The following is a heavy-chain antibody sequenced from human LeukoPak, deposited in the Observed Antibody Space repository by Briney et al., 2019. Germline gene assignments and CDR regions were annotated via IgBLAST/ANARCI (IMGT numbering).Heavy chain of an antibody. Sequence: GSSVKVSCKASGGTFSRYAISWGRQAPGQGLEWMGRIIPIFGIANYAQKFQGRVTITADKSTSTAYMELSSLRSEDTAVYYCARDEAVGGYWGQGTLVTVSS. V-gene: IGHV1-69*04. J-gene: IGHJ4*02. CDR3: ARDEAVGGY. CDR2: IIPIFGIA. CDR1: GGTFSRYA. D-gene: IGHD3-16*01.